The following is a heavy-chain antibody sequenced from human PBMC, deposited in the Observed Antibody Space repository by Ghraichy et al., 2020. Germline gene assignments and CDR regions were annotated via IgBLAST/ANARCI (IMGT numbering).Heavy chain of an antibody. D-gene: IGHD3-22*01. CDR2: ISGSGGST. V-gene: IGHV3-23*01. Sequence: GGSLRLSCAASGFTFSSYAMSWVRQAPGKGLEWVSAISGSGGSTYYADSVKGRFTISRDNSKNTLYLQMNSLRAEDTAVYYCAKGFLVSYDSSLDAFDIWGQGTMVTVSS. CDR1: GFTFSSYA. CDR3: AKGFLVSYDSSLDAFDI. J-gene: IGHJ3*02.